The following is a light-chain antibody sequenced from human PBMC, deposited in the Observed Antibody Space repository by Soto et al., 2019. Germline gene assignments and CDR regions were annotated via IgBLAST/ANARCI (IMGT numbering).Light chain of an antibody. CDR3: QQYGSSGT. J-gene: IGKJ1*01. CDR1: QSVSSSY. CDR2: GAS. V-gene: IGKV3-20*01. Sequence: DIVLTQSPGPLSLSPGERATLSCRASQSVSSSYLAWYQQKPGQAPRLLIYGASNRATGIPDRFSGSGSGTDFTLTISRLEPEEFAVDYCQQYGSSGTFGQGTKVDIK.